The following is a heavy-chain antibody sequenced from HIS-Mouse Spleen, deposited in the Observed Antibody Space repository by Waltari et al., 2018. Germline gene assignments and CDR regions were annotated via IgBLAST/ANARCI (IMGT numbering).Heavy chain of an antibody. D-gene: IGHD4-17*01. Sequence: QVQLQQWGAGLLKPSETLSLTCAVYGGSFSGYYWSWIRQPPGKGLEWIGEINHSGSTNHNPSLKSRVTISVDTSKNQFSLKLSSVTAADTAVYYCARGRSPATVTIGYYFDYWGQGTLVTVSS. CDR3: ARGRSPATVTIGYYFDY. V-gene: IGHV4-34*01. CDR2: INHSGST. CDR1: GGSFSGYY. J-gene: IGHJ4*02.